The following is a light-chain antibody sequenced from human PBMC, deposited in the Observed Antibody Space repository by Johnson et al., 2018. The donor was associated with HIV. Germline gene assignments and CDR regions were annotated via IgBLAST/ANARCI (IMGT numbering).Light chain of an antibody. CDR2: EDN. CDR1: SSNIGNNS. V-gene: IGLV1-51*02. J-gene: IGLJ1*01. Sequence: QSVLTQPPSVSAAPGQKVTISCSGSSSNIGNNSVSWYQHLPGTAPKLLIYEDNKRPSGIPARFSGSKSGTSATLGITGLKTGDEADYYCGTWDNSLIVGYVCGTGTKVTVL. CDR3: GTWDNSLIVGYV.